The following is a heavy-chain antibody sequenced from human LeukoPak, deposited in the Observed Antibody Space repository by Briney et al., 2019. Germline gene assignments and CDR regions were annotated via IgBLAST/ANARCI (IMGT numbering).Heavy chain of an antibody. CDR2: ISGSGGST. J-gene: IGHJ4*02. V-gene: IGHV3-23*01. CDR3: ARNRRITMVRGVTYYFDY. CDR1: GFTFSSYA. D-gene: IGHD3-10*01. Sequence: GGSLRLSCAASGFTFSSYAMSWVRQAPGKGLEWVSAISGSGGSTYYADSVKGRFTISRDNSKNTLYLQMNSLRAEDTAVYYCARNRRITMVRGVTYYFDYWGQGTLVTVSS.